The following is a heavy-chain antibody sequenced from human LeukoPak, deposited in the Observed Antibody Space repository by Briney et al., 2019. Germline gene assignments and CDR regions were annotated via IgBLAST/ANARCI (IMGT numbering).Heavy chain of an antibody. CDR1: GYTLTELS. J-gene: IGHJ4*02. V-gene: IGHV1-24*01. D-gene: IGHD6-19*01. CDR3: ATDSGAVAGLDY. CDR2: FDPEDDEA. Sequence: ASVKVSCKVSGYTLTELSMHWVRQAPGKGLEWMGNFDPEDDEAIYAQKFQGRVTMTEDTSTDTAYMELSSLRSEDTAVYYCATDSGAVAGLDYWGQGTLVTVSS.